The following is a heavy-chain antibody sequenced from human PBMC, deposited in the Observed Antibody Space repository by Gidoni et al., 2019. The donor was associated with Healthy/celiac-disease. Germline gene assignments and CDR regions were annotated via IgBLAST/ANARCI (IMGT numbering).Heavy chain of an antibody. CDR3: ARGLTAARHFDY. J-gene: IGHJ4*02. Sequence: QVQLQESGPGLVKPSETLSLTCTVSGGSISSYYWSWIRQPPGKGLEWIGYIYYSGSTNYNPSLKSRVTISVDTSKNQFSLKLSSVTAADTAVYYCARGLTAARHFDYWGQGTLVTVSS. D-gene: IGHD6-6*01. V-gene: IGHV4-59*01. CDR2: IYYSGST. CDR1: GGSISSYY.